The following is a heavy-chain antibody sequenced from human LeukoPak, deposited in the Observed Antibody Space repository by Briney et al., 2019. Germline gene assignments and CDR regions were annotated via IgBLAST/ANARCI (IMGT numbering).Heavy chain of an antibody. D-gene: IGHD6-13*01. CDR1: GFTFSSYA. CDR3: ARAGSSSWSDFDY. J-gene: IGHJ4*02. CDR2: ISSNGGST. Sequence: GGSLRLSCAASGFTFSSYAMHWVRQAPGKGLEYVSAISSNGGSTYYANSVKGRFTISRDNSKNTLYLQMGSLRAEDMAVYYCARAGSSSWSDFDYWGQGTPVTVSS. V-gene: IGHV3-64*01.